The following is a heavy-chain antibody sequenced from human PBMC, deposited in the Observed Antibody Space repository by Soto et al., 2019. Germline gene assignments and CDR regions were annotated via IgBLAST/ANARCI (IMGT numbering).Heavy chain of an antibody. CDR1: GYTFTSYG. J-gene: IGHJ4*02. CDR3: ARVQSGYDFAD. D-gene: IGHD5-12*01. Sequence: ASVKVSCKASGYTFTSYGINWVRQAPGQGLEWMGWISAYNGNTHYAQKLQGRVTMTTDTSTSTAYMELRSLRPDDTAVYYCARVQSGYDFADWGQGTLVTVSS. CDR2: ISAYNGNT. V-gene: IGHV1-18*01.